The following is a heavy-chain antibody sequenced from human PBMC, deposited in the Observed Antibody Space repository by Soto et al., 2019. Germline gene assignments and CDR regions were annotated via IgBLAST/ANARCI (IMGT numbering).Heavy chain of an antibody. CDR3: ARDPVLNYDILTGYYNH. V-gene: IGHV1-18*01. J-gene: IGHJ5*02. D-gene: IGHD3-9*01. Sequence: EASVKVSCKASGYTFTSYGISWVRQAPGQGLEWMGWISAYNGNTNYAQKLQGRVTMTTDTSTSTAYMELRSLRSDDTAVYYCARDPVLNYDILTGYYNHWGQGTLVTVSS. CDR2: ISAYNGNT. CDR1: GYTFTSYG.